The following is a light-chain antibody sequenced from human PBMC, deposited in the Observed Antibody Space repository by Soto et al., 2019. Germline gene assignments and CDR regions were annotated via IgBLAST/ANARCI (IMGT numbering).Light chain of an antibody. CDR2: GTS. CDR3: QQYNNWPLT. J-gene: IGKJ4*01. CDR1: HRVSSY. V-gene: IGKV3-15*01. Sequence: EIVMTQSPATLSVSPGERATLYCRASHRVSSYLAWYQQQPGQAPKLLIYGTSTRATGTPARFSGSGSGTEFTLTITSLQAEVFAVYYCQQYNNWPLTFGGGTKVEIK.